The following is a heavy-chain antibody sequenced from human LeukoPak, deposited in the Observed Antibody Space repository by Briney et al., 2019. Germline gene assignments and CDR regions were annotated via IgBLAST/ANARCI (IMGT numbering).Heavy chain of an antibody. J-gene: IGHJ6*02. D-gene: IGHD1-1*01. CDR1: GFTFNNYW. CDR2: INNDGSSA. V-gene: IGHV3-74*01. CDR3: ARRGTGHGMDV. Sequence: TGGSLRLSCAASGFTFNNYWIHWVRRVPGKGLVWVSRINNDGSSASYVDSVKGRFTISRDNAKNTLFLQMNSLRAEDTAVYYCARRGTGHGMDVWGQGTTVIVSS.